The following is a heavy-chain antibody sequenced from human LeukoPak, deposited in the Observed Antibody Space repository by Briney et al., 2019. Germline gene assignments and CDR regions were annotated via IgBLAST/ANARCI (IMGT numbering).Heavy chain of an antibody. V-gene: IGHV4-39*07. Sequence: PSETLSLTCNVSGGSISSNEYYWGWIRQPPGKGLEWIANMYYSGSTYYNPSLKSRVTISVDTSKNQFSLKLSSVTAADTAVYYCARESMLVAATSWFDPWGQGTLVTVSS. CDR1: GGSISSNEYY. CDR3: ARESMLVAATSWFDP. J-gene: IGHJ5*02. D-gene: IGHD2-15*01. CDR2: MYYSGST.